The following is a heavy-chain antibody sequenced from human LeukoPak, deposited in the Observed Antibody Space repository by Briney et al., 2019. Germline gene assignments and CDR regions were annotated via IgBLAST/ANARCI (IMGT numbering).Heavy chain of an antibody. CDR1: GFTFSSYA. V-gene: IGHV3-23*01. D-gene: IGHD6-19*01. Sequence: PGGSLTLSCAASGFTFSSYAMSWVRQAPGKGLEWVSAISGSGGSTYYADSVKGRFTISRDNSKNTLYLQMNSLRAEDTAVYYCAKDIAVADNYYYYGMDVWGKGTTVTVSS. CDR3: AKDIAVADNYYYYGMDV. J-gene: IGHJ6*04. CDR2: ISGSGGST.